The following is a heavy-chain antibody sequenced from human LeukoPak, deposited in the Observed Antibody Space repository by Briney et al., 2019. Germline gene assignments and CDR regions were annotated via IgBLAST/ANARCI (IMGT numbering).Heavy chain of an antibody. J-gene: IGHJ4*02. Sequence: GGSLRLSCAVSGFTFDDYGMNWVRHVPGKGLEWVSGINGKGGGTGYADSVKGRFTVSRDNAKNSLYLQMDSLRDEDTAFYYCARGGSYYDTTTYAYYFDSWGPGTLVTVSS. CDR2: INGKGGGT. CDR3: ARGGSYYDTTTYAYYFDS. D-gene: IGHD3-16*01. V-gene: IGHV3-20*04. CDR1: GFTFDDYG.